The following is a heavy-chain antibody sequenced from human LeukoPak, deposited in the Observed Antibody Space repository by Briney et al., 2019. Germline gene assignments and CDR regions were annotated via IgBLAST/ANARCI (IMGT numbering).Heavy chain of an antibody. J-gene: IGHJ4*02. Sequence: GGSLRLSCATSGFTFSSYAMSWVRQAPGKGLGWVTAIRGVGGSTYYATSVKGRFNISRDNSKNTLYLQMNSLRAEHTAVYYCAKPRTTVSYYFDYWGQGTLVTVSS. CDR3: AKPRTTVSYYFDY. CDR1: GFTFSSYA. V-gene: IGHV3-23*01. CDR2: IRGVGGST. D-gene: IGHD4-17*01.